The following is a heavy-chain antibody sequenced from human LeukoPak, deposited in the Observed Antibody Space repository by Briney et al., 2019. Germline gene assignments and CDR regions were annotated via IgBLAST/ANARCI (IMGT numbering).Heavy chain of an antibody. J-gene: IGHJ6*03. CDR1: GGSISSYY. CDR2: IYYSGST. D-gene: IGHD1-26*01. Sequence: SETLSLTCTVSGGSISSYYWSWIRPPPGKGLEWIGYIYYSGSTNYNPSLKSRVTISVDTSKNQFSLKLSSVTAADTAVYYCARVRGSYPSWYYYYYMDVWGKGTTVTVSS. V-gene: IGHV4-59*01. CDR3: ARVRGSYPSWYYYYYMDV.